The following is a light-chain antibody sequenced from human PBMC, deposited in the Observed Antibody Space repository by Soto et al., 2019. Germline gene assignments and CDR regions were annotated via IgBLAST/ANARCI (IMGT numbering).Light chain of an antibody. V-gene: IGKV3-20*01. CDR2: GAS. CDR3: HQYGSSPLT. CDR1: QSVSSSY. J-gene: IGKJ4*01. Sequence: EIVLTQSPGTLSLSPGERATLSCRASQSVSSSYLAWYQQKPGQAPSLLIYGASSRATGIPDRFSGSGSGTDFTLTISRLEPEDFAVYYCHQYGSSPLTFGGGTKVEI.